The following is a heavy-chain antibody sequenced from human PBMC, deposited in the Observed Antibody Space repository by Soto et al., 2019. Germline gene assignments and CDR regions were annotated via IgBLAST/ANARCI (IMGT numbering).Heavy chain of an antibody. D-gene: IGHD3-10*01. J-gene: IGHJ5*02. Sequence: QITLKESGPTLVKPTQTLTLTCSFSGLSLSTSGEAVGWIRQPPGKALEWLALIYWDDDKFFNPTLKTRLTITKDTSKNQVVLTLTNMDPVDTATYSCAHYVSASPAGWFDPGGQGVLVTVSS. CDR3: AHYVSASPAGWFDP. CDR2: IYWDDDK. CDR1: GLSLSTSGEA. V-gene: IGHV2-5*02.